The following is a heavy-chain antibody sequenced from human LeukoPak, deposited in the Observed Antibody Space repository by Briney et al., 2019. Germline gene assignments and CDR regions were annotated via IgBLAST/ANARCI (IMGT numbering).Heavy chain of an antibody. Sequence: GGSLRLSCAASRFTFSSYGMHWVRQAPGKGLEWVAFIRYDGSNKYYADSVKGRFTISRDNSKNTLYLQMNSLRAEDTAVYYCAKVPGRYYYVSSGYYWGQGTLVTVSS. CDR1: RFTFSSYG. CDR3: AKVPGRYYYVSSGYY. V-gene: IGHV3-30*02. J-gene: IGHJ4*02. CDR2: IRYDGSNK. D-gene: IGHD3-22*01.